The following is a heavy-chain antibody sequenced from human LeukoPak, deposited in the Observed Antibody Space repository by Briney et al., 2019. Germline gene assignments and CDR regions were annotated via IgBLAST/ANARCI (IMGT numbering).Heavy chain of an antibody. J-gene: IGHJ4*02. Sequence: GASVKVSCNASGYTFTSYYMHWVRQAPGQRLEWMGIINPSGGSTSYAQKFQGRVTMTRDMSTSTVYMELSSLRSEDTAVYYCATDTANTYYFDYWGQGTLVTVSS. CDR2: INPSGGST. D-gene: IGHD5-18*01. V-gene: IGHV1-46*01. CDR1: GYTFTSYY. CDR3: ATDTANTYYFDY.